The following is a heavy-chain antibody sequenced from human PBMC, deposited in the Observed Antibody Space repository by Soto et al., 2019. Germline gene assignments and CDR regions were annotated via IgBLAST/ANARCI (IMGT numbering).Heavy chain of an antibody. Sequence: QVQLVESGGGVVQPGRSLRLSCAASGFTFSNYGMHWVRQAPGKGLEWVAVIWYDGSNKYYADSVKGRFTISRDNSKNPLYLQMNSLGAGDTAGYFCASEYLSGGSCYYYGMDGWGQGTTVTVSS. J-gene: IGHJ6*02. D-gene: IGHD2-15*01. V-gene: IGHV3-33*01. CDR3: ASEYLSGGSCYYYGMDG. CDR2: IWYDGSNK. CDR1: GFTFSNYG.